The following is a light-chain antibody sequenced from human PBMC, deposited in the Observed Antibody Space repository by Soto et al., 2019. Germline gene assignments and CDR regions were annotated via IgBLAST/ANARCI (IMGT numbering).Light chain of an antibody. J-gene: IGKJ1*01. CDR3: HQNYNVPPWT. Sequence: DIQMTQSPSSLSASVGDRVTITCRASQSISNYLDWYQVKPGKAPKLLIYAASTLQSGVPSRFSGSGSGTDFTLTITSLEADDFATYYCHQNYNVPPWTFGQGTKVDIK. CDR2: AAS. V-gene: IGKV1-39*01. CDR1: QSISNY.